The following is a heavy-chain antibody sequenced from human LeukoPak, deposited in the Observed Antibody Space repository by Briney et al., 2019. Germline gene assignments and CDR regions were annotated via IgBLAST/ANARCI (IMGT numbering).Heavy chain of an antibody. D-gene: IGHD3-10*01. V-gene: IGHV1-18*01. J-gene: IGHJ6*02. CDR2: ISAYNGNT. CDR1: GYTFISYG. Sequence: ASVKVSCKASGYTFISYGISWVRQAPGQGLEWMGWISAYNGNTDYAQKLQGRVTMTTDTSTSTAYMELRSLRSDDTAVYYCARDYGSGSYYIPYYYYGMDVWGQGTTVTVSS. CDR3: ARDYGSGSYYIPYYYYGMDV.